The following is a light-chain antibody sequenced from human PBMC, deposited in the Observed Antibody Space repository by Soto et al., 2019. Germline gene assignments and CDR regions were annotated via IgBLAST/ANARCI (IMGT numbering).Light chain of an antibody. J-gene: IGKJ3*01. V-gene: IGKV1-33*01. CDR3: QQRHNLPHT. Sequence: DIQMTQSPSSLSASVGYRVTITCQASQDVRKYLSWYQQKARKAPKLLIYDASNLETGVPSRFSGSGSGTDFTLTISSLQPEDIETYYCQQRHNLPHTFGPGTKVDIK. CDR1: QDVRKY. CDR2: DAS.